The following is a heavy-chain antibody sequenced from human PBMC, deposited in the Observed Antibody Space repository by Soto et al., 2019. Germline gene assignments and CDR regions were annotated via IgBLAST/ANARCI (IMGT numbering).Heavy chain of an antibody. V-gene: IGHV4-30-4*01. CDR2: IYHTWSA. Sequence: QVQLQESGPGLVKASQSLSLTCTVSGDSVTHGDNYWGWIRQPPGKGLEWISYIYHTWSASFSPSLKGRGSMSVDTSSNVFSLELTSVTAADTAMYYCARLSKRLFGQYKVDYWGQGVLVTVSS. J-gene: IGHJ4*02. CDR1: GDSVTHGDNY. CDR3: ARLSKRLFGQYKVDY. D-gene: IGHD3-3*01.